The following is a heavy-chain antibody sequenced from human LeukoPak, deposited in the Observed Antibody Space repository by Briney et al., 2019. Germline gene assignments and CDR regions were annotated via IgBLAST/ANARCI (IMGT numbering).Heavy chain of an antibody. Sequence: GGSLRLSCAASGFTFSTYSMNWVRQAPGKGLEWVSSISSGSSYIYYADSVKGRFTISRDDAKNSLYLQMNSLRAEDTAVYYCARVRRFLEWSFDYWGQGTLVTVSS. CDR1: GFTFSTYS. V-gene: IGHV3-21*01. J-gene: IGHJ4*02. D-gene: IGHD3-3*01. CDR3: ARVRRFLEWSFDY. CDR2: ISSGSSYI.